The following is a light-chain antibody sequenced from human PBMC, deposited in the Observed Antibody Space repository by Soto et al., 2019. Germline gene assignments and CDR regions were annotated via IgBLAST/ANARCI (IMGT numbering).Light chain of an antibody. CDR2: GAS. V-gene: IGKV3-20*01. J-gene: IGKJ4*01. CDR1: QSVSSNF. CDR3: RQYARPPAFA. Sequence: EIVLTQSPGTLSLSPGEGATLSCRASQSVSSNFLAWYQEKPGQAPRLLIYGASSSATGIQDRFSGSGSGTDFTLTISILEHEYFAVYYCRQYARPPAFAFGRGTQLDIK.